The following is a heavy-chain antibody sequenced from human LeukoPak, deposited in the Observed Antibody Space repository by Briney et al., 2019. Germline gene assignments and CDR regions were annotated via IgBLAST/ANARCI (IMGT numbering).Heavy chain of an antibody. J-gene: IGHJ4*02. CDR3: ARRDGSRSFDY. D-gene: IGHD6-25*01. V-gene: IGHV3-23*01. CDR1: AFTFNNFA. CDR2: ISAGGGTT. Sequence: GGSLRLSCAASAFTFNNFAMSWVRQAPGKGREWVSGISAGGGTTIYVDSVKGRFTISRDNSKNTLYLQMNSLRAEDTAVYYCARRDGSRSFDYWGQGTLVTVSS.